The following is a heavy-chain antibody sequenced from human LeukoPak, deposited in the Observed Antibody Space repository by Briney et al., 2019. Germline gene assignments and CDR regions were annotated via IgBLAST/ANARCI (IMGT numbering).Heavy chain of an antibody. CDR1: GFTAGFTFSTSY. CDR2: IGPDGSGP. CDR3: ARDFSWRQFDY. V-gene: IGHV3-7*01. Sequence: GGSLRLSCEPSGFTAGFTFSTSYMTWVRQAPGMGLEWVAEIGPDGSGPVYVDSVKGRFTISRDNAKNSLYLQMNSLRVEETAVYYCARDFSWRQFDYWGRGTLVTVSS. J-gene: IGHJ4*02.